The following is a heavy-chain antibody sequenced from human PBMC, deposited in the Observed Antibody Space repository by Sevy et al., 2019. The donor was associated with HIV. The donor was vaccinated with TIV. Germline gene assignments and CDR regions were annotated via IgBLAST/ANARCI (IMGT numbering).Heavy chain of an antibody. CDR1: GGSISSSSYY. V-gene: IGHV4-39*01. D-gene: IGHD6-13*01. J-gene: IGHJ4*02. CDR3: ARQHSGYSSSWYYFDY. Sequence: SETLSLTCTVSGGSISSSSYYWGWIRQPPGKGLEWIGSIYYSGSTYYNPSLKSRVTISVDTSKNQFSLKLSSVTAADTAVYYCARQHSGYSSSWYYFDYWGQGTLVTVSS. CDR2: IYYSGST.